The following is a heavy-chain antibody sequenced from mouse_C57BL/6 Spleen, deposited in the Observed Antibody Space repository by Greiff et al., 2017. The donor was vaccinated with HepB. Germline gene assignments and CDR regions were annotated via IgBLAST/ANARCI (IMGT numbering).Heavy chain of an antibody. J-gene: IGHJ2*01. D-gene: IGHD2-1*01. CDR2: IYPRSGNT. Sequence: VQLQQSGAELARPGASVKLSCKASGYTFTSYGISWVKQRTGQGLEWIGEIYPRSGNTYYNEKFKGKATLTADKSSSTAYMELRSLTSEDSAVYFCARGAYYGNPGYFDYWGQGTTLTVSS. CDR1: GYTFTSYG. CDR3: ARGAYYGNPGYFDY. V-gene: IGHV1-81*01.